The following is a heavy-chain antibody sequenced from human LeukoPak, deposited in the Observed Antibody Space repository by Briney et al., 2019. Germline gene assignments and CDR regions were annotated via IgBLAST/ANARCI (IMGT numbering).Heavy chain of an antibody. CDR1: GGSISSSSYY. J-gene: IGHJ4*02. D-gene: IGHD4-17*01. V-gene: IGHV4-39*01. Sequence: PSETLSLTCTVSGGSISSSSYYWGWIRQPPGKGLEWIGSIYYSGSTYYNPSLKSRVTISVDTSKNQFSLKLSSVTAADTAVYYCARQKRTTVTLWGQGTLVTASS. CDR2: IYYSGST. CDR3: ARQKRTTVTL.